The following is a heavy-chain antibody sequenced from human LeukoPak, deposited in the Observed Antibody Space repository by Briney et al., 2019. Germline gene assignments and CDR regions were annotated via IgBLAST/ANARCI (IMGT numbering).Heavy chain of an antibody. Sequence: PGGSLRLSCAASGFTVSSNYMSWVRQAPGKGLKWVSVIYSGGSTYYADSVKGRFTISRDNSKNTLYLQMNSLRAEDTAVYYCAREGLGATWGYFDYWGQGTLVTVSS. J-gene: IGHJ4*02. CDR3: AREGLGATWGYFDY. V-gene: IGHV3-53*01. CDR2: IYSGGST. CDR1: GFTVSSNY. D-gene: IGHD1-26*01.